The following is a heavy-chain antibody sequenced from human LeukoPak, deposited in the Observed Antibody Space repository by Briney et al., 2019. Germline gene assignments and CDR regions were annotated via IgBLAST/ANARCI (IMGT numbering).Heavy chain of an antibody. D-gene: IGHD3-10*01. V-gene: IGHV3-30-3*01. Sequence: TLTLTCAASGFSFSSYAMHWVRQAPGKGRERVAVISYDGSNKYYAVSVQGQFTISRDKSKNTLYLQMNSLRAEDTAVYYCAMNYGSGSYIGSDGMDVWGQGTTLTVSS. CDR1: GFSFSSYA. CDR2: ISYDGSNK. J-gene: IGHJ6*02. CDR3: AMNYGSGSYIGSDGMDV.